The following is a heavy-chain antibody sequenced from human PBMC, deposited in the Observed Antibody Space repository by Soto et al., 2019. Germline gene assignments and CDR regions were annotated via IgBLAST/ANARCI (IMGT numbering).Heavy chain of an antibody. V-gene: IGHV4-31*02. J-gene: IGHJ4*02. Sequence: WTWIRQFPGKGLEWIGYIYPSGTTYHNPSLKSRASISLDTSKNQISLKLRSVTAADTAVYYCASTAYRDVCSVVWGQGTLVTVSS. D-gene: IGHD1-26*01. CDR3: ASTAYRDVCSVV. CDR2: IYPSGTT.